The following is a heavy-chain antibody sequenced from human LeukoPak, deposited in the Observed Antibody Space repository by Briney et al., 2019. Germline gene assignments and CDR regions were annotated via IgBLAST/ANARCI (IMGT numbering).Heavy chain of an antibody. CDR1: GYTFPSYF. J-gene: IGHJ4*02. CDR3: ARDMAGIVAVAGNYFDY. Sequence: GASVKVSCKASGYTFPSYFMHWVRQAPGQGLEWMGIINPTGGSTTYAQKFQGRVTMTRDTSTSTVYMELSSLRSDDTAVYYCARDMAGIVAVAGNYFDYWGQGTLVTVSS. V-gene: IGHV1-46*01. D-gene: IGHD6-19*01. CDR2: INPTGGST.